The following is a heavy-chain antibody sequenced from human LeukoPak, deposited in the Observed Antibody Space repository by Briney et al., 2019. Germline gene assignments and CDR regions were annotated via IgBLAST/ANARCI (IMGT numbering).Heavy chain of an antibody. CDR3: AHRVGEDFDC. V-gene: IGHV2-5*02. CDR1: GFSLSTSGVG. Sequence: ESGPTLVKPTQTLTLTCTFSGFSLSTSGVGVGWIRQPPGKALEWLAIIDWDDDKRYSPSLKRRLTITKDTSKNRVVLTMTNMDPVDTATYYCAHRVGEDFDCWGQGTLVTVSS. CDR2: IDWDDDK. D-gene: IGHD1-26*01. J-gene: IGHJ4*02.